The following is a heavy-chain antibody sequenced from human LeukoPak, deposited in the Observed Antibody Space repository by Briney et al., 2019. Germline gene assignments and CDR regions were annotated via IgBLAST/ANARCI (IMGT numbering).Heavy chain of an antibody. CDR3: ARGEPQLELPLAAATYYYYSMDV. CDR1: GGSISSYY. V-gene: IGHV4-59*01. CDR2: IYYSGST. J-gene: IGHJ6*03. D-gene: IGHD1-7*01. Sequence: PSETLSLTCTVSGGSISSYYWSWIRQPPGKGLEWIGDIYYSGSTNYNPSLKSRLTISVDTSKNQLSLKLSSVTAAATAVYYCARGEPQLELPLAAATYYYYSMDVWGKGTTVTVSS.